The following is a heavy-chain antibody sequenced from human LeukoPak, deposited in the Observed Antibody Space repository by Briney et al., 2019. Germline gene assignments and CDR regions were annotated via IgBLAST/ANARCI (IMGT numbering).Heavy chain of an antibody. J-gene: IGHJ5*02. Sequence: TSETLSLTCTVSGGSISSYYWSWIRQPAGKGLEWIGRIYTSGSTNYNPSLKSRVTMSVDTSKNQFSLKLSSVTAADTAVYYCARFASTVTTRVFDPWGQGTLVTVSS. CDR2: IYTSGST. CDR1: GGSISSYY. V-gene: IGHV4-4*07. D-gene: IGHD4-17*01. CDR3: ARFASTVTTRVFDP.